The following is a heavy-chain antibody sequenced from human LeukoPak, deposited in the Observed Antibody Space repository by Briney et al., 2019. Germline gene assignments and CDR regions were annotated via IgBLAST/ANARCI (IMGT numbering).Heavy chain of an antibody. D-gene: IGHD2-15*01. CDR3: ARDPGGAARYFDL. CDR2: IYYSGST. J-gene: IGHJ2*01. V-gene: IGHV4-59*12. Sequence: SETLSLTCTVSGGSISSYYWSWIRQPPGKGLEWIGYIYYSGSTNYNPSLKSRVTISVDTSKNQFSLKLSSVTAADTAVYYCARDPGGAARYFDLWGRGTLVTVSS. CDR1: GGSISSYY.